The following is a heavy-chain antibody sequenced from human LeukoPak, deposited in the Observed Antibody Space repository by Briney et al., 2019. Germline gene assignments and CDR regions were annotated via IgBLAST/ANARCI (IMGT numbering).Heavy chain of an antibody. V-gene: IGHV4-61*01. CDR2: IYYSGST. CDR3: ASMGYCSSIRCPADD. D-gene: IGHD2-2*01. CDR1: GGSVSSGSNY. Sequence: SETLSLTCTVSGGSVSSGSNYWSWIRQPPGKRLEWIGYIYYSGSTNYNLSLKSRLTISADTSKNQFSLKLRSVTAADTAVYYCASMGYCSSIRCPADDWGQGVLVTVSS. J-gene: IGHJ4*02.